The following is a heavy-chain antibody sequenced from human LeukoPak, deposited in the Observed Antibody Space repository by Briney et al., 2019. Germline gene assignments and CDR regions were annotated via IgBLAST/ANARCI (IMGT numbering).Heavy chain of an antibody. D-gene: IGHD3-16*02. J-gene: IGHJ6*03. V-gene: IGHV3-30*02. CDR3: AKVGSKITFGGVIPTGYYYMDV. CDR2: IRDDGSKT. Sequence: VGSLRLSCAASGLTFSSYDMHWVRQAPGKGLEWVAFIRDDGSKTYYADSVKGRFTSSRDKSKNKLYLHMNNLTTEDTAVYYCAKVGSKITFGGVIPTGYYYMDVWGKGTTVTMSS. CDR1: GLTFSSYD.